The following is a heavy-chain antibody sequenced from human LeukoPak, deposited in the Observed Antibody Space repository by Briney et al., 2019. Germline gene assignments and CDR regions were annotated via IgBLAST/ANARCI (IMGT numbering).Heavy chain of an antibody. Sequence: PSETLSLTCTVSGGSIGLYRWSWIRQPPGKGLEWIGYIYYNGSTKYNPSLKSRLTISIDTPKKQFSLRLTSVTATDTAVYYCARDRAAGSDWLDPWGQGALVTVSS. V-gene: IGHV4-59*13. D-gene: IGHD3-10*01. CDR3: ARDRAAGSDWLDP. CDR2: IYYNGST. J-gene: IGHJ5*02. CDR1: GGSIGLYR.